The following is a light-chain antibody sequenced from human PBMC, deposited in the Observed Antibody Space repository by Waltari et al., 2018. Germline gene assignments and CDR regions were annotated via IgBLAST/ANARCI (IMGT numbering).Light chain of an antibody. CDR2: NNN. V-gene: IGLV10-54*02. Sequence: QAGLTQSPSLSKALGQTATLTCAGNSNNVGYQGTTWLQQRQGHPPKLLFYNNNYRPSGISDRFSASTSGNTAFLIITGLQPEDEADYYCSAFDSSLVEVVFGGGTKLTVL. CDR1: SNNVGYQG. CDR3: SAFDSSLVEVV. J-gene: IGLJ2*01.